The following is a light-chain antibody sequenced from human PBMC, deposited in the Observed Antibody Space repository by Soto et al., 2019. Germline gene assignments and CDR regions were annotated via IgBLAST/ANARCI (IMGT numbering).Light chain of an antibody. Sequence: EIVLTQSPGTLSLSPGERATLSCRASQSVSSSYLAWYQQKPGQAPRLLIYGASSRATGSPDRFSGSGSGTDFTLTISRLEPEDFAVYSCQQYGSSPMFTFGPGTKVDIK. V-gene: IGKV3-20*01. CDR3: QQYGSSPMFT. CDR2: GAS. J-gene: IGKJ3*01. CDR1: QSVSSSY.